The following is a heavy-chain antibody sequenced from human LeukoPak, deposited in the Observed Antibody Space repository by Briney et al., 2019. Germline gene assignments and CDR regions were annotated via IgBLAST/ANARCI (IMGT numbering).Heavy chain of an antibody. D-gene: IGHD3-22*01. Sequence: PVKVSCKASGGTFSSYAISWVRQAPGQGLEWMGRIIPILGITNYAQKFQGRVTITADKSTSTAYLELSSLRSEDTAVYYCARSYYDSSGLDYWGQGTLVTVSS. CDR3: ARSYYDSSGLDY. V-gene: IGHV1-69*04. CDR2: IIPILGIT. CDR1: GGTFSSYA. J-gene: IGHJ4*02.